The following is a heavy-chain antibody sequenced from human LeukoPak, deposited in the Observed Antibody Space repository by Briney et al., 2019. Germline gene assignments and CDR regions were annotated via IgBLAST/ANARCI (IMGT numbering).Heavy chain of an antibody. J-gene: IGHJ6*03. V-gene: IGHV4-61*02. CDR1: GGSIGSGYYY. D-gene: IGHD2/OR15-2a*01. CDR3: ARGEETHYFYYFYMDV. CDR2: IYTSGST. Sequence: SETLSLTCTVSGGSIGSGYYYWTWIRQPAGKGLEWLGRIYTSGSTHHNPSLKSRVSISIATSENQLSLNLSSVTAADTAVYYCARGEETHYFYYFYMDVWGKGTTVTVSS.